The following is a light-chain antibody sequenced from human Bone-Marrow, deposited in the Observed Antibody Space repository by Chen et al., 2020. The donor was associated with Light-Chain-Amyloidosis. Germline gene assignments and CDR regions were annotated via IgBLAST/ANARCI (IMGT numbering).Light chain of an antibody. J-gene: IGKJ4*01. CDR2: GSS. Sequence: EIVLTQSPGTLSLSPGEGANLCCRASQTISSNYLTWYQQKFGQAPRLLIYGSSSRATGIPDRFTGSGSGTDFTLTINRLEPEEFAMYYCQQYGTSPLTFGGGTKVEIK. V-gene: IGKV3-20*01. CDR3: QQYGTSPLT. CDR1: QTISSNY.